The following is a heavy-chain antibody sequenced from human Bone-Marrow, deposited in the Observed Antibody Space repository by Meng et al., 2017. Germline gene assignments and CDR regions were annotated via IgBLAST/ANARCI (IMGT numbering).Heavy chain of an antibody. CDR2: INPKSGDT. CDR1: GYNFPDYY. V-gene: IGHV1-2*06. Sequence: QGQLVQSGAGVKKPRAPVKVPCKPSGYNFPDYYIHWVRRAPGQGLEWMGRINPKSGDTHYAQKFQARVTMTGDTSISTAYMELSGLRSDDTAMYYCARDEDISAAGKLFGDYWGQGTLVTVSS. CDR3: ARDEDISAAGKLFGDY. J-gene: IGHJ4*02. D-gene: IGHD6-25*01.